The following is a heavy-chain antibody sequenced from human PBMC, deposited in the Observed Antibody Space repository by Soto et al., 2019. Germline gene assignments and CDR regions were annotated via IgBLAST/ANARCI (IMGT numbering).Heavy chain of an antibody. CDR1: GFTFSNNG. CDR2: ISYDGNNK. CDR3: AKGGGGNYLTYYYYYGMDV. V-gene: IGHV3-30*18. Sequence: LRLSCAASGFTFSNNGIHWVRQAPGKGLEWVAVISYDGNNKYYADSVKGRLTISRDNSKNTVYLQMNNLRAEDTAMYYCAKGGGGNYLTYYYYYGMDVWGQGTTVTVSS. D-gene: IGHD2-15*01. J-gene: IGHJ6*02.